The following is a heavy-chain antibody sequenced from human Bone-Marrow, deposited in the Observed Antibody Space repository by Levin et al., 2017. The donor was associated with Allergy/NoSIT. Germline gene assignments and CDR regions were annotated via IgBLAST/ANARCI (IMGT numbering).Heavy chain of an antibody. CDR1: GFTVSNHY. CDR3: TRDASPIAVAGGNI. CDR2: IYSRGTT. Sequence: GESLKISCAVSGFTVSNHYMNWVRQAPGKGLEWVSLIYSRGTTNYADSVKGRFTISRDSSKNILYLQMNSLRVEDTAVYYCTRDASPIAVAGGNIWGQGTMVTVSS. V-gene: IGHV3-53*01. J-gene: IGHJ3*02. D-gene: IGHD6-19*01.